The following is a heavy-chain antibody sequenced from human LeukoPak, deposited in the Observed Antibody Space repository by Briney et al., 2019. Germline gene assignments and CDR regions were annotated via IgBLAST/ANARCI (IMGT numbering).Heavy chain of an antibody. CDR1: GGSISGYH. Sequence: PSETLSLTCTVSGGSISGYHWSWIRQPPGKGLEWIGEINHSGSTNYNPSLKSRVTISVDTSKNQFSLKLSSVTAADTAVYYCARGQVARAAFDIWGQGTMVTVSS. V-gene: IGHV4-34*01. J-gene: IGHJ3*02. CDR3: ARGQVARAAFDI. CDR2: INHSGST. D-gene: IGHD2-15*01.